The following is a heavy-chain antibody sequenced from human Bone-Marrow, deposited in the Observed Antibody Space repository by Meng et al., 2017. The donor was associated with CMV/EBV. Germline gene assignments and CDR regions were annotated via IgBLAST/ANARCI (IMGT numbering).Heavy chain of an antibody. V-gene: IGHV1-69*05. D-gene: IGHD3-3*01. CDR1: GGTFSSYA. CDR3: ARDPRFLGATNYYYYYGMDV. Sequence: SVKVSCKASGGTFSSYAISWVRQAPGQGLEWMGGIIPIFGTANYAQKFQGRVTITTDESTSTAYMELSSLRSEDTAVYYCARDPRFLGATNYYYYYGMDVWGQGTTVPVSS. J-gene: IGHJ6*02. CDR2: IIPIFGTA.